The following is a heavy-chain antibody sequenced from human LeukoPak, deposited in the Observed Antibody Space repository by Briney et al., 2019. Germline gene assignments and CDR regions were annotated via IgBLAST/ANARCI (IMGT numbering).Heavy chain of an antibody. J-gene: IGHJ4*02. D-gene: IGHD2-2*01. CDR2: IYYSGST. CDR3: ARVVPAAMYFDY. Sequence: PSETLALTCTVSGGSVSSGSYYWSWIRQPPGNGLEWIGSIYYSGSTYYNPSLKSRVTISVDTSKNQFSLKLSSVTAADTAVYYCARVVPAAMYFDYWGQGTLVTVSS. CDR1: GGSVSSGSYY. V-gene: IGHV4-39*01.